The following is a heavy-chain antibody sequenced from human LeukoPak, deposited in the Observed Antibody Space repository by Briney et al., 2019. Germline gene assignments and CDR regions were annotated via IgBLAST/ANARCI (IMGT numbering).Heavy chain of an antibody. CDR1: GFTFSSYA. CDR3: GVPQWELLN. V-gene: IGHV3-23*01. Sequence: GGSLRLSCAASGFTFSSYAMSWVRQAPGKGLEWVSGISGTGGNTYYADSVKGRFTISRDNSKNTLYLQMNSLRAEDTAVYYCGVPQWELLNWGQGTLVTVSS. D-gene: IGHD1-26*01. CDR2: ISGTGGNT. J-gene: IGHJ4*02.